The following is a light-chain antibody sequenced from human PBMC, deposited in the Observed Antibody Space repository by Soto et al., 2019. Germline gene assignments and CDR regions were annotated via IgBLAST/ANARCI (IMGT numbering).Light chain of an antibody. CDR2: SAS. J-gene: IGKJ5*01. V-gene: IGKV1-39*01. CDR3: QQFYSAPIT. CDR1: QHITNS. Sequence: DIQMTQSPSSLSASVGDRVTITCQASQHITNSLNWYQQKPGRAPKLLIYSASTLHSGVPSRFSGTKSATDFTLTITSLQPEDFATYYCQQFYSAPITFGQGTRLEIK.